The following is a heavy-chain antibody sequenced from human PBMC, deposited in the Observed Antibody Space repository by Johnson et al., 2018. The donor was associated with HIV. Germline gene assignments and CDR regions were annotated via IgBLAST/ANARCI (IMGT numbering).Heavy chain of an antibody. D-gene: IGHD2-2*01. J-gene: IGHJ3*02. CDR2: IYSGGST. V-gene: IGHV3-66*02. Sequence: VLLVESGGGVVQPGRSLRLSCAASGFTVSSNYMSWVRQAPGKGLEWVSVIYSGGSTYYADSVKGRFTISRDNAKNTLYLQMNSLRAEDTAVYYCARPEINCSSTSCQKAGAFDIWGQGTMVTVSS. CDR1: GFTVSSNY. CDR3: ARPEINCSSTSCQKAGAFDI.